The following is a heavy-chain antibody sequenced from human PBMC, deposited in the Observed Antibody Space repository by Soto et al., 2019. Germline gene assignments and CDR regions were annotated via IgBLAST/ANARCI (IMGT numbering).Heavy chain of an antibody. Sequence: QVQLVQSGAEVKRPGASVKVSCKASGYTFRSYGISWVRQAPGQGLEWMGWISTYNDNTNYAQKLQGRVTMTRDTSTSTAYMEVRSLRSDDTAVYYCARDNELFDYWGQGTLVTVSS. CDR3: ARDNELFDY. D-gene: IGHD1-1*01. CDR2: ISTYNDNT. J-gene: IGHJ4*02. CDR1: GYTFRSYG. V-gene: IGHV1-18*01.